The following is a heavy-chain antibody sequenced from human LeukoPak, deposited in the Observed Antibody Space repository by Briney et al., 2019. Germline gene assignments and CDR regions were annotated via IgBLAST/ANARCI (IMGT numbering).Heavy chain of an antibody. CDR1: GGSITGYY. J-gene: IGHJ4*02. CDR3: ARMHRYGRY. Sequence: PSETLSLTCTVSGGSITGYYWSWVRQPPGEGLEWTGYISDSGSTNYNPSLKSRITISVDTSKNQFSLQLRSVTAADTAFYYCARMHRYGRYWGQGALLTVSS. CDR2: ISDSGST. D-gene: IGHD5-18*01. V-gene: IGHV4-59*01.